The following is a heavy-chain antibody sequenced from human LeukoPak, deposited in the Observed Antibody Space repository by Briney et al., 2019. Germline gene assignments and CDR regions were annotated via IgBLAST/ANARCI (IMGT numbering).Heavy chain of an antibody. Sequence: ASVKVSCKASGYTFTGYYMHWVRQAPGQGLGWMGWINPNSGGTNYAQKFQGRVAMTRDTSISTAYMELSRLRSDDTAVYYCARVQGGFPYYYYYMDAWGKGTTVTISS. CDR2: INPNSGGT. CDR1: GYTFTGYY. J-gene: IGHJ6*03. D-gene: IGHD2-15*01. V-gene: IGHV1-2*02. CDR3: ARVQGGFPYYYYYMDA.